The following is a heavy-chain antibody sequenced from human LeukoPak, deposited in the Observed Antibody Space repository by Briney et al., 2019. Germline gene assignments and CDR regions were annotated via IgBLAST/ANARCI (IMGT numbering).Heavy chain of an antibody. J-gene: IGHJ6*02. V-gene: IGHV4-59*01. CDR1: GVSISNYY. CDR3: ARGYDIDV. CDR2: IYYTGTT. Sequence: PSETLSLTCTVSGVSISNYYWSWIRQPPGKALQWIGYIYYTGTTEYNPSLKSRATISLDTSKNQFSLKLTSVTAADTALFFCARGYDIDVWGQGTTVTVSS.